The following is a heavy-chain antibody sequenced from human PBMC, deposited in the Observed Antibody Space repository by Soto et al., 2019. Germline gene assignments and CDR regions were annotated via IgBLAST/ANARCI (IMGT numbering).Heavy chain of an antibody. D-gene: IGHD3-10*01. J-gene: IGHJ5*02. CDR2: INHIRST. CDR1: GGSFSGYY. CDR3: ARGRYYGSGRPFDP. V-gene: IGHV4-34*01. Sequence: SETLSLTFAVYGGSFSGYYWSWLSQHPGKGLEWIGEINHIRSTNYNPSLKSRVTISVDTSKNQFSLKLSSVTAADTAVYYCARGRYYGSGRPFDPWGQGTLVTVSS.